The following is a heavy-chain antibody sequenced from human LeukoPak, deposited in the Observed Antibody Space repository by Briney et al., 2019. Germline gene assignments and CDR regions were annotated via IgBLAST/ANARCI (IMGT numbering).Heavy chain of an antibody. CDR2: IKQDGSEK. CDR1: EFTFSSYS. CDR3: AGRTGFIIKD. D-gene: IGHD3-9*01. V-gene: IGHV3-7*03. Sequence: GGSLRLSCAASEFTFSSYSMNWVRQAPGKGLEWVANIKQDGSEKNYVDSVKGRFTISRDNAKNSLYLQMNNLRVEDTAMYYCAGRTGFIIKDWGQGTLVTVSS. J-gene: IGHJ4*02.